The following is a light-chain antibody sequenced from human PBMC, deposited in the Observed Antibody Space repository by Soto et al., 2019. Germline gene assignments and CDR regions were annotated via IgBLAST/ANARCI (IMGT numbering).Light chain of an antibody. CDR3: QQYGRSPFT. CDR2: GAS. J-gene: IGKJ2*01. Sequence: EIVLTQSPGTLSLSPGESATLSCRASQRITNNFLAWFQQKPGLAPRLLIHGASTRASGVPDRFSGGGSGTDFVLTIRRLEPEDFAVYYCQQYGRSPFTFGQGTKLQIK. V-gene: IGKV3-20*01. CDR1: QRITNNF.